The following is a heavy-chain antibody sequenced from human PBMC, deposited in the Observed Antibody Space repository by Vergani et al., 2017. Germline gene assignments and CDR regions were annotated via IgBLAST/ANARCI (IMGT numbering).Heavy chain of an antibody. V-gene: IGHV3-9*01. J-gene: IGHJ6*04. Sequence: EVQLVESGGGLVQPGRSLRLSCAASGFTFDDYAMHWVRQAPGKGLEWVSGISWNSGSIGYADSVKGRFTISRDNAKNSLYLQMNSLRAEDTALYYCAKVDDFDWLHPMDVWGKGTTVTVSS. CDR3: AKVDDFDWLHPMDV. CDR2: ISWNSGSI. D-gene: IGHD3-9*01. CDR1: GFTFDDYA.